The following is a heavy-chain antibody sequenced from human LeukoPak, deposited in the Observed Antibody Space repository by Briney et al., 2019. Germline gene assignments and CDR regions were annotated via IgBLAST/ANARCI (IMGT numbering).Heavy chain of an antibody. CDR2: IIPIFGTA. V-gene: IGHV1-69*06. CDR3: ARGRRNDYSGNGGGYSYYYYMDV. CDR1: GGTFSSYA. J-gene: IGHJ6*03. Sequence: ASVKVSCKASGGTFSSYAISWVRQAPGQGLEWMGGIIPIFGTANYAQKFQGRVTITADKSTSTAYMELSSLRSEDTAVYYCARGRRNDYSGNGGGYSYYYYMDVRGKGTTVTVSS. D-gene: IGHD4-23*01.